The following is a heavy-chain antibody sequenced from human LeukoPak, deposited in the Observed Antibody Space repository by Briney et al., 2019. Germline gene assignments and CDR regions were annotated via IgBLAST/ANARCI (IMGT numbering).Heavy chain of an antibody. Sequence: ASVKVSCKASGGTFSSYAISWVRQAPGQGLEWMGGIIPIFGTANYAQKFQGRVTITADESTSTAYMELSSLRSEDTAVYYCARSAYSNYAWFDPWGQGTLVTVSP. V-gene: IGHV1-69*01. J-gene: IGHJ5*02. CDR2: IIPIFGTA. D-gene: IGHD4-11*01. CDR1: GGTFSSYA. CDR3: ARSAYSNYAWFDP.